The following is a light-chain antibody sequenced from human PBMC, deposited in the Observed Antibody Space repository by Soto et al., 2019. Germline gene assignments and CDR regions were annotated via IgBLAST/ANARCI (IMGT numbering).Light chain of an antibody. J-gene: IGKJ4*01. V-gene: IGKV3-15*01. CDR1: QSVSSN. CDR3: QQYKNCPRLT. Sequence: IVMTQSPATLSVSPGETATLSCRASQSVSSNLAWYQQKPGQAPSLLIYAASTRATDIPPRFSGSGSGTEFTLTTTRLQSEDFAVYYCQQYKNCPRLTVGGVTKVDSK. CDR2: AAS.